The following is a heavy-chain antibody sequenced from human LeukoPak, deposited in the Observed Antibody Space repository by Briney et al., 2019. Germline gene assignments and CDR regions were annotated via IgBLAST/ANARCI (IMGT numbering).Heavy chain of an antibody. CDR3: ATGPSYKEWELHGNDY. CDR1: GYTLPELS. J-gene: IGHJ4*02. V-gene: IGHV1-24*01. CDR2: FNPEDGET. D-gene: IGHD1-26*01. Sequence: ASVTVSCKVSGYTLPELSMHWVRQPPGKGLEWMGGFNPEDGETIYAQKFQGRVTMTEDTSTDTAYMELSSLRSEDTAVYYCATGPSYKEWELHGNDYWGQGTLVTVSS.